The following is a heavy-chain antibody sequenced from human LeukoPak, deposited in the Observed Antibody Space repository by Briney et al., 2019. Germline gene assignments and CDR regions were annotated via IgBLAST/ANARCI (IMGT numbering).Heavy chain of an antibody. CDR1: GGSFSGYY. Sequence: SETLSLTCAVYGGSFSGYYWSWIRQHPGKGLEWIGEINHSGSTNYNPSLKSRVTISVDTSKNQFSLKLSSVTAADTAVYYCARARIVGATTKNDYWGQGTLVTVSS. CDR2: INHSGST. V-gene: IGHV4-34*01. D-gene: IGHD1-26*01. CDR3: ARARIVGATTKNDY. J-gene: IGHJ4*02.